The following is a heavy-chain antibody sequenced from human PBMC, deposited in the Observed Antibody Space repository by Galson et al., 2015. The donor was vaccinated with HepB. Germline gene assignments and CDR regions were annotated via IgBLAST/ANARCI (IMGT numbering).Heavy chain of an antibody. CDR2: ISGSGGIT. Sequence: SLRLSCAASGFTFDDYAMSWVRQAPGKGLQWVSAISGSGGITYYADSVKGRFIISRDNSKNTLYLQMNSLRAEDTAVYYCARGRYDILTGHILPPGYFDYWGQGTLVTVSS. J-gene: IGHJ4*02. V-gene: IGHV3-23*01. CDR3: ARGRYDILTGHILPPGYFDY. CDR1: GFTFDDYA. D-gene: IGHD3-9*01.